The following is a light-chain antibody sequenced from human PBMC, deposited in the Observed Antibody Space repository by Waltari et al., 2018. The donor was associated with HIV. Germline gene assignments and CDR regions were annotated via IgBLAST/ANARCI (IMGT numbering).Light chain of an antibody. Sequence: TISCTGRSSNIGAGYDVHWYQQLPGTAPKLLIFGNNNRPSGVPDRFSGSKSGTSASLAITGLQAEDEADYYCQSYDSSLSGWVFGGGTKLTVL. CDR2: GNN. CDR1: SSNIGAGYD. CDR3: QSYDSSLSGWV. J-gene: IGLJ3*02. V-gene: IGLV1-40*01.